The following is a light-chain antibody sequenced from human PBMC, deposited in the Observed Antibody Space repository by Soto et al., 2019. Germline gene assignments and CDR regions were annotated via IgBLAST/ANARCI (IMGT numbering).Light chain of an antibody. CDR3: LQYDNLFT. CDR2: DAS. Sequence: DIQMTQSPSSLSASVGDRVTITCQASQDISNYLNWYQQKPGKAPKLLIYDASNLETGVPSRFSGSGSGTDFTFTIIRLQPEDFGTYYCLQYDNLFTFGPGTKVDI. CDR1: QDISNY. V-gene: IGKV1-33*01. J-gene: IGKJ3*01.